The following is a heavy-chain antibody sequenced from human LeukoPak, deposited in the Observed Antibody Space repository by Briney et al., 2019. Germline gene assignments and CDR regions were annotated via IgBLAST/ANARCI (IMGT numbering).Heavy chain of an antibody. CDR3: ARTYGDYKDDAFDI. CDR1: GFTFSSYS. J-gene: IGHJ3*02. V-gene: IGHV3-21*01. D-gene: IGHD4-17*01. Sequence: VGSLRLSCAASGFTFSSYSMNWVRQAPGQGLEWLSSISSSSTYIYYADSLKGRFTISRDIAKNSLYLQMNSLRADDTAVYYCARTYGDYKDDAFDIWGQGTMVTVSS. CDR2: ISSSSTYI.